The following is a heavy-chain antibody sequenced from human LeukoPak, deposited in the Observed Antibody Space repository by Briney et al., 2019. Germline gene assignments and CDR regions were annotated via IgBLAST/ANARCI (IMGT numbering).Heavy chain of an antibody. CDR1: GFTFTSYA. CDR3: AKVGYYYDSSDANTDY. V-gene: IGHV3-23*01. Sequence: GGPLRLYCAASGFTFTSYAMSWSRQPPGKGLESVTALCGSGGSTYYADSVKGRFTISRDNSKNTLYLQMNSLRAEDTAVYYCAKVGYYYDSSDANTDYWGQGTLVTVSS. D-gene: IGHD3-22*01. CDR2: LCGSGGST. J-gene: IGHJ4*02.